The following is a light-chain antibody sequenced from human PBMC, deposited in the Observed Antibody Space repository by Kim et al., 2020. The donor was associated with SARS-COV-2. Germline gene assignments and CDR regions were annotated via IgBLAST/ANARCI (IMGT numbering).Light chain of an antibody. Sequence: QSVLTQPPSVSAAPEEKVTISCSGGNSNIGNNDVAWYQQLPGTAPKLLIYDTDKRPSGIPDRFSGSKSGTSATLGITGLQPGDEADYYCGTWDSSLSGGVFGGGTQLTVL. CDR2: DTD. CDR3: GTWDSSLSGGV. V-gene: IGLV1-51*01. J-gene: IGLJ7*01. CDR1: NSNIGNND.